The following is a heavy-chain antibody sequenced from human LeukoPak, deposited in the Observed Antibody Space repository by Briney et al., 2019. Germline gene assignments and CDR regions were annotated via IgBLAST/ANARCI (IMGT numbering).Heavy chain of an antibody. CDR3: AKTPVAGPYWYFDL. V-gene: IGHV3-23*01. CDR2: ISDSGGSA. D-gene: IGHD6-19*01. J-gene: IGHJ2*01. Sequence: AGGSLRLSCAASGFTFSSYGMHWVRQAPGKGLEWVSAISDSGGSAYYADSVKGRFTISRDNSKNTLYLQMNSLRAEDTAVYYCAKTPVAGPYWYFDLWGRGTLVTVSS. CDR1: GFTFSSYG.